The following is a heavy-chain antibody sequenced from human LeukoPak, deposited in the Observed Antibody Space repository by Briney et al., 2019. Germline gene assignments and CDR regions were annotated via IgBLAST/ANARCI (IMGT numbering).Heavy chain of an antibody. J-gene: IGHJ4*02. CDR3: ARDGYDSSGYYYSY. Sequence: SETLSLTCTVSGVSISSSNSYWGWIRQPPGKGLEWIGSFFYSESTQYNPSLQRRVTISVDTSKNQFSLKLSSVTAADTAVYYCARDGYDSSGYYYSYWGQGTLVTVSS. D-gene: IGHD3-22*01. CDR2: FFYSEST. CDR1: GVSISSSNSY. V-gene: IGHV4-39*07.